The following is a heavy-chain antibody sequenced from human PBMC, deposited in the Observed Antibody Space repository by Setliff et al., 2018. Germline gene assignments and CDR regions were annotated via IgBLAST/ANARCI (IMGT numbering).Heavy chain of an antibody. Sequence: ASVKVSCKASNYTFINYGMSWVRQIPGHGLEWMGWISGSSGDATYAQKFQGRVIITLDTLTTTAYMELRSLRSDDTAVYYCARDSRVRFTKEEGGAYYYGMDVWGQGTTVTVSS. CDR2: ISGSSGDA. CDR1: NYTFINYG. J-gene: IGHJ6*02. V-gene: IGHV1-18*01. D-gene: IGHD2-8*01. CDR3: ARDSRVRFTKEEGGAYYYGMDV.